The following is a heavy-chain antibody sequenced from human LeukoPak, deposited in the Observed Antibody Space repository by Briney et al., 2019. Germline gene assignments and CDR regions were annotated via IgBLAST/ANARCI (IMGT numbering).Heavy chain of an antibody. CDR2: ISSSSSTI. CDR1: GFTFSSYS. Sequence: GGSLRLSCAASGFTFSSYSMNWVRQAPGKGLEWVSYISSSSSTIYYADSVKGRFTISRDNAKNSLYLQMNSLRAEDTAVYYCAKGGSWIFGVVDFDYWGQGTLVTVSS. V-gene: IGHV3-48*01. D-gene: IGHD3-3*01. CDR3: AKGGSWIFGVVDFDY. J-gene: IGHJ4*02.